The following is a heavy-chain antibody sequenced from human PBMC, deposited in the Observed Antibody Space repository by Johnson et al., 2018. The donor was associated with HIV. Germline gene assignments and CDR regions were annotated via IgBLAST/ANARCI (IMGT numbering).Heavy chain of an antibody. Sequence: QVQLVESGGGVVQPGRSLRLSCAASGFTFSSYAMHWVRQAPCKGLEWVAVISYDGSNKYYADSVKGRFTISRDNSKNTLYLQMNSLRAEDTAVYYCAKGGSLTQDAPFDIWGQGTMVTVSS. CDR2: ISYDGSNK. CDR3: AKGGSLTQDAPFDI. V-gene: IGHV3-30*04. J-gene: IGHJ3*02. D-gene: IGHD1-14*01. CDR1: GFTFSSYA.